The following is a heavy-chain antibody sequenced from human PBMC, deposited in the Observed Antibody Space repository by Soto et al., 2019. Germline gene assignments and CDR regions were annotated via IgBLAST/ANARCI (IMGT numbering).Heavy chain of an antibody. CDR1: GGSFSGYY. D-gene: IGHD2-2*01. Sequence: QVQLQQWGAGLLKPSETLSLTCAVYGGSFSGYYWSWIRQPPGKGLEWIGEINDSGSTNYNPSLKRRHTISVDTSKNQFSLKLSSVTAADTAVYYCARARRGYCSSTSCPNWFDPWGQGTLVTVSS. J-gene: IGHJ5*02. V-gene: IGHV4-34*01. CDR3: ARARRGYCSSTSCPNWFDP. CDR2: INDSGST.